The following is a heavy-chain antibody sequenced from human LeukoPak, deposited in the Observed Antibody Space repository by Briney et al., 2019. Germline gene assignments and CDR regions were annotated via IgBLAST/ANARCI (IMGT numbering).Heavy chain of an antibody. J-gene: IGHJ4*02. CDR2: IYHSGTT. D-gene: IGHD4-17*01. CDR1: GYSISSGSGYY. Sequence: PSETLPLTCTVSGYSISSGSGYYWSWIRQPPGKGLEWIGSIYHSGTTYYNPSLKSRVTTSVDTSKNQFSLKLNSVTAADTAVYYCARVDLNYGDSFWGQGTLVTVSS. V-gene: IGHV4-38-2*02. CDR3: ARVDLNYGDSF.